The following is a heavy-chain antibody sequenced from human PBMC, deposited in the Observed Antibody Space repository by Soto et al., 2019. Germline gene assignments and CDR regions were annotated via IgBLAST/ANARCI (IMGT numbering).Heavy chain of an antibody. D-gene: IGHD5-18*01. CDR3: AKDLSYGSLSY. V-gene: IGHV3-23*01. Sequence: HPGGSLRLSCAASGFTFSSYAMSWVRQAPGKGLVWVSAISGSGGSTYYADSVKGRFTISRDNSKNTLYLQMNSLRAEDTAVYYCAKDLSYGSLSYWGQGTLVTVSS. CDR2: ISGSGGST. CDR1: GFTFSSYA. J-gene: IGHJ4*02.